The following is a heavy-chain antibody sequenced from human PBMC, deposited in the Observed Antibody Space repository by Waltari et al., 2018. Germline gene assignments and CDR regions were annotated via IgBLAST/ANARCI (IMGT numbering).Heavy chain of an antibody. Sequence: EVQLVESGGGLVQPGVSLRLSCAASGFIFRSYWMHWVRQAPGKGLVWVSRISDDGGSTNYADSVKGRFTISRDNTKNTLYLQMNSLNDEDTALYYCVRRHDSGGFYGLWGQGTLVTVSS. D-gene: IGHD2-21*02. J-gene: IGHJ4*02. V-gene: IGHV3-74*01. CDR3: VRRHDSGGFYGL. CDR2: ISDDGGST. CDR1: GFIFRSYW.